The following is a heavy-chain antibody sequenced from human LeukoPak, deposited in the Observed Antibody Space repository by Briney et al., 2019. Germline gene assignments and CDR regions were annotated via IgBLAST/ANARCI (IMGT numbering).Heavy chain of an antibody. V-gene: IGHV4-34*01. J-gene: IGHJ5*02. CDR1: GGSFSGYY. CDR2: INHSGST. CDR3: ARGRRYCSSTSCYAGWFDP. Sequence: SETLSLACAVYGGSFSGYYWSWIRQPPGKGLEWIGEINHSGSTNYNPSLKSRVTMSVDTSKNQFSLKLSSVTAADTAVYYCARGRRYCSSTSCYAGWFDPWGQGTLVTVSS. D-gene: IGHD2-2*01.